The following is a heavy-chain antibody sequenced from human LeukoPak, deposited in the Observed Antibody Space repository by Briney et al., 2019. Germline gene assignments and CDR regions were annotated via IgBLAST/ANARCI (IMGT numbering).Heavy chain of an antibody. J-gene: IGHJ6*02. CDR1: GGSISSYY. CDR2: IYYSGST. D-gene: IGHD3-9*01. Sequence: SETLSLTCTVSGGSISSYYWSWIRQPPGKGLEWIGYIYYSGSTNYNPSLKSRVTISVDTSKNQFSLKLSSVTAADTAVYYCARVADDILTGYYNFYYYYGMDVWGQGTTVTVSS. V-gene: IGHV4-59*01. CDR3: ARVADDILTGYYNFYYYYGMDV.